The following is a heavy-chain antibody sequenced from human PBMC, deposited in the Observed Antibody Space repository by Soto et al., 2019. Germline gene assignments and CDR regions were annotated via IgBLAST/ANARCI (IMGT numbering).Heavy chain of an antibody. J-gene: IGHJ4*02. CDR1: GGSISSGGYY. Sequence: SETLSLTCTVSGGSISSGGYYWSWIRQHPGKGLEWIGYIYYSGSTYYNPSLKSRVTISVDTSKNQFSLKLSSVTAADTAVYYCARDSSPLVGATVHYFDYWGQGTLVTVSS. V-gene: IGHV4-31*03. CDR3: ARDSSPLVGATVHYFDY. D-gene: IGHD1-26*01. CDR2: IYYSGST.